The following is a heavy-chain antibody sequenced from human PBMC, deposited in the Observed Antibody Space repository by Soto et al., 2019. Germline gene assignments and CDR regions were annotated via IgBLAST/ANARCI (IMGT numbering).Heavy chain of an antibody. Sequence: QVQLVQSGAEVKKPGSSVKVSCKASGGAFTNDIITWVRQAPGQGLEWMGRIIPLLDITNYAQKFQGRVTITADNTTITGYMEMNSRISEDTAVDYCASGSAKGSTFCGYDAIDYWGHGTLVTVSS. V-gene: IGHV1-69*02. CDR2: IIPLLDIT. CDR1: GGAFTNDI. J-gene: IGHJ4*01. CDR3: ASGSAKGSTFCGYDAIDY. D-gene: IGHD5-12*01.